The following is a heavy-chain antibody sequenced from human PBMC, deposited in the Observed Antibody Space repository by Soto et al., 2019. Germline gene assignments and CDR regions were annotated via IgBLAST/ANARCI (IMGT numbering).Heavy chain of an antibody. CDR3: AQLALWFGEFGRGY. CDR2: ISNNADAT. D-gene: IGHD3-10*01. Sequence: PGGSLRLSCEAPGINFRSFAMSWVRQAPGKGLQWVASISNNADATYYADSVKGRFHISRDNSKRTVFLEMNSLRVEDTAVYYCAQLALWFGEFGRGYWGQGAL. J-gene: IGHJ4*02. CDR1: GINFRSFA. V-gene: IGHV3-23*01.